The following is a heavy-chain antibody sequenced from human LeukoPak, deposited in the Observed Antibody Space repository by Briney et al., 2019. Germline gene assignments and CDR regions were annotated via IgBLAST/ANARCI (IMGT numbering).Heavy chain of an antibody. V-gene: IGHV4-61*02. CDR2: IYTSGST. Sequence: PSQTLSLTCTVSGGSISSGGYYWSWIRQPAGKGLEWIGRIYTSGSTNYNPSLKSRVTMSVDTSKNQFSLKLSSVTAADTAVYYCARDGLGIAAAGSYYYYYMDVWGKGTTVTVSS. CDR3: ARDGLGIAAAGSYYYYYMDV. D-gene: IGHD6-13*01. CDR1: GGSISSGGYY. J-gene: IGHJ6*03.